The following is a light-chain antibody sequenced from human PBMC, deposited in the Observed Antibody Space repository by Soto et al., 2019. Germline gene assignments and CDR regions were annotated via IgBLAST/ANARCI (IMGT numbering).Light chain of an antibody. V-gene: IGKV3-15*01. CDR1: QSITTN. CDR2: AVS. Sequence: EIVLTQSPDTLSLSPGERVTLSCRASQSITTNFAWYQQRPGQAPRLLISAVSTRATGIPARLSGSGSGKEFTLTISSLQSEDVAIYYCKQYYTWPPSLTFGQGTRLEIK. J-gene: IGKJ5*01. CDR3: KQYYTWPPSLT.